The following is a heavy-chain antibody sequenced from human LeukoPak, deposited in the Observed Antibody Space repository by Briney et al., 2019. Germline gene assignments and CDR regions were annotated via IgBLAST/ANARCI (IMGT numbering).Heavy chain of an antibody. D-gene: IGHD6-13*01. Sequence: WGSLRLSCAASGFIFSSYSMSWVRQAPGKGLEWVSVVTGSGGNTYYADSVKGRFTISKDNSKNTVYLQMSSLRVDDTAVYYCAKAASSSWPSYYYGMDVWGQGTTVTVSS. CDR3: AKAASSSWPSYYYGMDV. J-gene: IGHJ6*02. CDR2: VTGSGGNT. CDR1: GFIFSSYS. V-gene: IGHV3-23*01.